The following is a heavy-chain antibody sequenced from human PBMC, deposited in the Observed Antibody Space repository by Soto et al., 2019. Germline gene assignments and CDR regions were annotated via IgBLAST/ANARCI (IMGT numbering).Heavy chain of an antibody. CDR1: GFTFSSYW. CDR3: ARDLTETVVLMVYASYYFDY. V-gene: IGHV3-7*05. CDR2: IKQDGSEK. Sequence: GGSLRLSCAASGFTFSSYWMSWVRQAPGKGLEWVANIKQDGSEKYYVDSVKGRFTISRDNAKNSLYLQMNSLRAEDTAVYYCARDLTETVVLMVYASYYFDYWGQGTLVTVSS. J-gene: IGHJ4*02. D-gene: IGHD2-8*01.